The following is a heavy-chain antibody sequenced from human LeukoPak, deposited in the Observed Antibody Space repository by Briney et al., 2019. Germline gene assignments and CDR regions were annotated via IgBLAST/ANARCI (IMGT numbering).Heavy chain of an antibody. Sequence: SETLSLTCAVYGGSFSGYYWSWIRQPPGKGLEWIGEINHSGSTNYNPSLKSRVTISVDTSKNQFSLKLSSVTAADTAVYYCARVRFGYYDILTGYPLGSYWGQGTPVTVSS. D-gene: IGHD3-9*01. CDR1: GGSFSGYY. V-gene: IGHV4-34*01. J-gene: IGHJ4*02. CDR2: INHSGST. CDR3: ARVRFGYYDILTGYPLGSY.